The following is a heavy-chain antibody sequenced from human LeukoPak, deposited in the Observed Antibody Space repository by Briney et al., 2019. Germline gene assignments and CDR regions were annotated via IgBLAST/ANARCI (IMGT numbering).Heavy chain of an antibody. J-gene: IGHJ4*02. CDR2: ISAYNGNT. CDR3: ARTIAAAGTTLYYFDY. CDR1: GYTFTSYG. V-gene: IGHV1-18*01. Sequence: ASVTVSCKASGYTFTSYGISWVRQAPGQGLEWMGWISAYNGNTNYAQKLQGRVTMTTDTSTSTAYMELRSLRSDDTAVYYCARTIAAAGTTLYYFDYWGQGTLVTVSS. D-gene: IGHD6-13*01.